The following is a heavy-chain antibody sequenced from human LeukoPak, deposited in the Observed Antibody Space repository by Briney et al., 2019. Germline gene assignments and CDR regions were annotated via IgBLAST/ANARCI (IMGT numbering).Heavy chain of an antibody. V-gene: IGHV4-34*01. J-gene: IGHJ5*02. D-gene: IGHD3-10*01. CDR3: ARGEMVRGVITP. Sequence: PSETLSLTCAVYGGSFSGYYWSWIRQPPGKGLEWIGEINHSGSTNYNPPLKSRITISVDTSKNQFSLKLSSVTAADMAVYYCARGEMVRGVITPWGQGTLVTVSS. CDR2: INHSGST. CDR1: GGSFSGYY.